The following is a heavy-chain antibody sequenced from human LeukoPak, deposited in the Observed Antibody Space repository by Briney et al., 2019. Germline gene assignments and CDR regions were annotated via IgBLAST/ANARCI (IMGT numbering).Heavy chain of an antibody. J-gene: IGHJ4*02. CDR2: IYYSGST. Sequence: PSETLSLTCTVSGGSISSSSYYWGWIRQPPGTGLEWIGSIYYSGSTYYNPSLKSRVTISVDTSKNQFSLKSGSVTAACTCVNYCARQWGIAAAGTWRQGTLVTVSS. CDR1: GGSISSSSYY. V-gene: IGHV4-39*01. CDR3: ARQWGIAAAGT. D-gene: IGHD6-13*01.